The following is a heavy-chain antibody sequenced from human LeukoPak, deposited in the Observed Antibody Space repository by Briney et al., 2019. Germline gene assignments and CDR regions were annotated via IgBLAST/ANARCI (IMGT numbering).Heavy chain of an antibody. CDR3: APRQYYYDSSGYHT. D-gene: IGHD3-22*01. J-gene: IGHJ4*02. CDR1: GFTFSSYA. Sequence: GGSLRLSCAASGFTFSSYAMSWVRQAPGKGLEWVSAISGSGGSTYYADSVKGRFTISRDNSKNTLYLQMNSLRAEDTAVYYCAPRQYYYDSSGYHTWGQGTLVTVSS. V-gene: IGHV3-23*01. CDR2: ISGSGGST.